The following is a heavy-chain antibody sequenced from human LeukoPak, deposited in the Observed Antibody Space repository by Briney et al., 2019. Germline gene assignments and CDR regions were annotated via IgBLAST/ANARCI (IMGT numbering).Heavy chain of an antibody. CDR2: ISSSGVI. J-gene: IGHJ4*02. D-gene: IGHD2-21*02. Sequence: GGSLRLSCAASGFPFSPYSMNWVRQAPGKGLEWLSFISSSGVISYADSVKGRFTISRDNIKRSLFLQMSRLRVEDTAVYYCARRCGADCRLIDYWGQGTLVTVSS. CDR1: GFPFSPYS. CDR3: ARRCGADCRLIDY. V-gene: IGHV3-69-1*01.